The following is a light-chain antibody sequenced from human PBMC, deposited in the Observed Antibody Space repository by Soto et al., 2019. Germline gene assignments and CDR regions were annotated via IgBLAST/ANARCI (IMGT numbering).Light chain of an antibody. V-gene: IGLV1-47*01. CDR1: SSNIGSNY. CDR2: RNN. Sequence: QSVLTQPPSASGTPGQRVTISCSGSSSNIGSNYVYWYQQLPGTAPKILIYRNNHRPSGVPARFSGCKYGTSASLAISGRRSEEEADYYCAGWDDSLSGVVFGGGTKLTVL. J-gene: IGLJ3*02. CDR3: AGWDDSLSGVV.